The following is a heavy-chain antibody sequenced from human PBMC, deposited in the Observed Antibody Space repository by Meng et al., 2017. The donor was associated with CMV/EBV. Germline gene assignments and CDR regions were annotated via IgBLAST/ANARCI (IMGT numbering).Heavy chain of an antibody. V-gene: IGHV3-21*04. Sequence: GESLKISCAASGFTFSSYSMNWVRQAPGKGLEWGSSISSSSSYIYYADSVKGRFTISRDNAKNSLYLQMNSLRAEDTALYYCAKGGPSPIAAVGLVDYWGQGTLVTVSS. CDR3: AKGGPSPIAAVGLVDY. D-gene: IGHD6-13*01. CDR2: ISSSSSYI. J-gene: IGHJ4*02. CDR1: GFTFSSYS.